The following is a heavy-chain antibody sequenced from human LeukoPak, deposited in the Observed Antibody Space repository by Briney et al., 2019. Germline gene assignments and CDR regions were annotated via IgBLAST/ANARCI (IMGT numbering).Heavy chain of an antibody. CDR1: GYTFTSYG. V-gene: IGHV1-18*01. Sequence: ASVKVSCKASGYTFTSYGISWVRQAPGKGLEWMGWISAYNGNTNYAQKLQGRVTMTTDTSTSTAYMELRSLRSDDTAVYYCARLWSLHDAFDIWGQGTMVTVSS. J-gene: IGHJ3*02. CDR2: ISAYNGNT. D-gene: IGHD3-10*01. CDR3: ARLWSLHDAFDI.